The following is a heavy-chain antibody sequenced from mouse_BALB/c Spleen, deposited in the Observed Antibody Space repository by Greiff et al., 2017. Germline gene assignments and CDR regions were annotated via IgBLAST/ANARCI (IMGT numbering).Heavy chain of an antibody. Sequence: EVQLQQSGPELVKPGASVKMSCKASGYTFTSYWMHWVKQRPGQGLEWIGAIYPGNSDTSYNQKFKGKAKLTAVTSTSTAYMELSSLTNEDSAVYYCTRPYDYPFYYFDYWGQGTTLTVSS. CDR1: GYTFTSYW. V-gene: IGHV1-5*01. D-gene: IGHD2-4*01. CDR3: TRPYDYPFYYFDY. CDR2: IYPGNSDT. J-gene: IGHJ2*01.